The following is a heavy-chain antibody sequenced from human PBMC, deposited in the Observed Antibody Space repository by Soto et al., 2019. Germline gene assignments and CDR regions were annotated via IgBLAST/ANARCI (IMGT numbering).Heavy chain of an antibody. V-gene: IGHV3-30*18. Sequence: PGGSLRLSCAASGFTFSSYVMHWVRQAPGKGLEWVAVISYDGSNKYYADSVKGRFTISRDNSKNTLYLQMNSLRAEDTAVYYCAKGMVRGPNSFDYWGQGTLVTV. J-gene: IGHJ4*02. CDR2: ISYDGSNK. D-gene: IGHD3-10*01. CDR3: AKGMVRGPNSFDY. CDR1: GFTFSSYV.